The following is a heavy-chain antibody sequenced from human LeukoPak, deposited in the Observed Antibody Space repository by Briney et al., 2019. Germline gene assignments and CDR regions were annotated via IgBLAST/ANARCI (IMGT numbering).Heavy chain of an antibody. CDR2: IGATSGNT. V-gene: IGHV3-23*01. Sequence: PGGSLRLSCAASGFTFSSYAMSWVRQAPGKGLEWVSTIGATSGNTYYADSVKGRFTISRDNSKNTLSLQMNRLRAEDTAVYYCARVLSSGSHRTCDYWGQGTLVTVSS. J-gene: IGHJ4*02. CDR1: GFTFSSYA. D-gene: IGHD1-26*01. CDR3: ARVLSSGSHRTCDY.